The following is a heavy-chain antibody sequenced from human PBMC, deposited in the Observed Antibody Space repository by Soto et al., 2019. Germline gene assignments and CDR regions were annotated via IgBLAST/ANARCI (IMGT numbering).Heavy chain of an antibody. D-gene: IGHD2-21*02. CDR1: GFTFNPYG. V-gene: IGHV3-23*01. Sequence: EVQLLESGGGLVQPGGSLTLSCAASGFTFNPYGMTWVRRAPGKGLEWVSTVSGSGGGTYYADSVKGRFTISRVNSKNTMYLQMSNLRAEDTAVYFCARIGPYCGGDCYPDFDFWGLGTPVTVSS. CDR3: ARIGPYCGGDCYPDFDF. CDR2: VSGSGGGT. J-gene: IGHJ4*02.